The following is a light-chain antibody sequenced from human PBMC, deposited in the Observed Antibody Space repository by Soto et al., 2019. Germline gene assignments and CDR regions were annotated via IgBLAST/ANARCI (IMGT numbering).Light chain of an antibody. CDR2: GAS. Sequence: EIVMTQSPATLSVSPGERATLSCRASQSVSSDLAWYHQKPGQPPRLLIYGASTRATGIPARFSGSGSGTEFTLTINSLQSEDFAVYYCQQYNNWPRTLGQGTKVEIK. CDR1: QSVSSD. V-gene: IGKV3-15*01. CDR3: QQYNNWPRT. J-gene: IGKJ1*01.